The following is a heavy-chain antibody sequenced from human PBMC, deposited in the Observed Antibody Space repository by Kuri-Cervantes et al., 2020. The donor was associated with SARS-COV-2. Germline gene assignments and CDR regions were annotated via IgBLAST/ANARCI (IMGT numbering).Heavy chain of an antibody. V-gene: IGHV4-39*07. D-gene: IGHD3-16*01. Sequence: SETLSLTCSVSGGSISSGDFSWNWIRQPPGKGLEWIGSIYYSGSTYYNPSLKSRVTISVDTSKNQFSLKLSSVTAADTAVYYCARDLWGSPGYMDVWGKGTTVTVSS. CDR2: IYYSGST. CDR1: GGSISSGDFS. CDR3: ARDLWGSPGYMDV. J-gene: IGHJ6*03.